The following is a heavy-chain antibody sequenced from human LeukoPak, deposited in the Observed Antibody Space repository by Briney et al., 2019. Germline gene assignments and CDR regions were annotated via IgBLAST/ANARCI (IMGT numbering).Heavy chain of an antibody. CDR2: IYTSGST. CDR1: GGSISSYY. D-gene: IGHD6-6*01. CDR3: ARAPIAARPRGFQMDV. V-gene: IGHV4-4*07. Sequence: PSETLSLTCTVSGGSISSYYWSWIRQPAGKGLEWIGRIYTSGSTNYNPSLKSRVTMSVDTSKNQFSLKLSSVTAADTAVYCCARAPIAARPRGFQMDVWGKGTTVTVSS. J-gene: IGHJ6*04.